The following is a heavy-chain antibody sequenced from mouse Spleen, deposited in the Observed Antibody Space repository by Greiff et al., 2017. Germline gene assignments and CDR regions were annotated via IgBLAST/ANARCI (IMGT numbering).Heavy chain of an antibody. J-gene: IGHJ4*01. D-gene: IGHD1-1*01. V-gene: IGHV1-54*01. Sequence: VKLQQSGAELVRPGTSVKVSCKASGYAFTNYLIEWVKQRPGQGLEWIGVINPGSGGTNYNEKFKGKATLTADKSSSTAYMQLSSLTSEDSAVYFCARRATVVPLYAMDYWGQGTSVTVSS. CDR3: ARRATVVPLYAMDY. CDR2: INPGSGGT. CDR1: GYAFTNYL.